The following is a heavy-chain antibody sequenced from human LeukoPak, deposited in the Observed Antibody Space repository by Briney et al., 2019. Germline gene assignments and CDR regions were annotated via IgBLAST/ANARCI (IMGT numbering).Heavy chain of an antibody. CDR3: ARDFSGYYEYYFDY. CDR1: KFTFSTYN. CDR2: ISSGSNTI. J-gene: IGHJ4*02. D-gene: IGHD3-22*01. Sequence: GGSLRLSCTASKFTFSTYNLNWVRQAPGKGLEWISYISSGSNTIYYADSVKGRFTISRDNAKNSLYLQMNSLRAEDTAVYYCARDFSGYYEYYFDYWGQGTLVTVSS. V-gene: IGHV3-48*04.